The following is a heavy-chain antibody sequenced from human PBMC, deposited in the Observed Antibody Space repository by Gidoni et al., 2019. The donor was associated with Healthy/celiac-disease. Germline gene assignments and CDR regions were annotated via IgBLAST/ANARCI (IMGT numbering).Heavy chain of an antibody. Sequence: EVQLLESGGGLVQPGRSLRPSCAASGIPVSICAMSWVRQAPGKGLGGVSAISSSGGSTYYADSVKGRFTISRDNSKNTLYLQMNSLRAEDTAVYYCANDRSSSPWYSDYWGQGTLVTVSS. CDR3: ANDRSSSPWYSDY. CDR2: ISSSGGST. D-gene: IGHD6-6*01. V-gene: IGHV3-23*01. J-gene: IGHJ4*02. CDR1: GIPVSICA.